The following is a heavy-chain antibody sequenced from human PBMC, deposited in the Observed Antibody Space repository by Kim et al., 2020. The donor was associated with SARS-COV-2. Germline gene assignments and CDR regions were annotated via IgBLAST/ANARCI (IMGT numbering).Heavy chain of an antibody. Sequence: YAQNCQGRVTITRDTSASTSYMELSSRTSKDTAVYYCAREGSGSYNWLDPWGQGTLVTVSS. D-gene: IGHD3-10*01. V-gene: IGHV1-3*01. J-gene: IGHJ5*02. CDR3: AREGSGSYNWLDP.